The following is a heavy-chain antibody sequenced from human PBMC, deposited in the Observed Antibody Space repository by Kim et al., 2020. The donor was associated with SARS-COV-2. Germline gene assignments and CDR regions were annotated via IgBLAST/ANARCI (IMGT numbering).Heavy chain of an antibody. CDR2: ISAYNGNT. Sequence: ASVKVSCKASGYTFSNYGITWVRQAPGQGLEWMGWISAYNGNTNYARKLQGRVTMTIDTSTSTAYMELRSLRFDDTAVYYCTRDCSGAIRTSDYWGQGTLVTVSS. J-gene: IGHJ4*02. CDR3: TRDCSGAIRTSDY. CDR1: GYTFSNYG. V-gene: IGHV1-18*01. D-gene: IGHD2-15*01.